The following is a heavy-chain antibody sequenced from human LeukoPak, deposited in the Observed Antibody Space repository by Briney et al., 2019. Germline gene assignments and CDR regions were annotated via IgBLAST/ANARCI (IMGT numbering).Heavy chain of an antibody. D-gene: IGHD3-10*01. CDR1: GRSITNYY. J-gene: IGHJ5*02. CDR3: ARGGVNYKIAGP. Sequence: PSETLSLACTVYGRSITNYYCSWIRQPPGKGLEWVGYIYYCGSPNYNPSLKSRVTISVDTSKNQFSMKLSSVTAADTAVYSCARGGVNYKIAGPWGQGALVTVSS. V-gene: IGHV4-59*01. CDR2: IYYCGSP.